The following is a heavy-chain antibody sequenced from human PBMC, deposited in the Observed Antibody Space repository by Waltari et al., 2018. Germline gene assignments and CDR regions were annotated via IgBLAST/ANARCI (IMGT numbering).Heavy chain of an antibody. CDR3: AKGPSTRTNWFDP. D-gene: IGHD2-2*01. V-gene: IGHV3-23*01. CDR1: GFIFSNYD. J-gene: IGHJ5*02. Sequence: EVQLLESGGGLVQPGGSLRLSCAASGFIFSNYDMSWVRQAPGKGLGWGSFITGSVDRIYYAGSVKGRLTISRDSAKNMLYLQMNSLRADDTAVYYCAKGPSTRTNWFDPWGQGTLVTVSS. CDR2: ITGSVDRI.